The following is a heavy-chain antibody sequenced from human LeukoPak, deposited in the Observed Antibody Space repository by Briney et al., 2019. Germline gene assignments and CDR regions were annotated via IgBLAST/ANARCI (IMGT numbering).Heavy chain of an antibody. CDR2: INHSGST. CDR1: GGSFSGHY. V-gene: IGHV4-34*01. J-gene: IGHJ5*02. D-gene: IGHD3-10*01. Sequence: SETLSLTCAVYGGSFSGHYWSWIRQPPGKGLEWIGEINHSGSTNYNPSLKSRVTISVDTSKNQFSLKLSSVTAADTAVYYCARGRYYYGSGSYYPTRNWFDPWGQGTLVTVSS. CDR3: ARGRYYYGSGSYYPTRNWFDP.